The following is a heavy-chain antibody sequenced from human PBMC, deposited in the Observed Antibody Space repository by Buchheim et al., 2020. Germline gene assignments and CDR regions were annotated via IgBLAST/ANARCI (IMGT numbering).Heavy chain of an antibody. V-gene: IGHV3-66*01. J-gene: IGHJ4*02. CDR2: IYSGGTT. CDR1: GFTVSSNY. CDR3: ASLDVQQLVSFDY. D-gene: IGHD6-13*01. Sequence: EVQLVESGGGLVQPGGSLRLSCAASGFTVSSNYMSWVRQAPGKGLEWVSVIYSGGTTYYADSVKGRFTISRDNSKKPLYLQMNSLRAEDTAVYYCASLDVQQLVSFDYWGQGTL.